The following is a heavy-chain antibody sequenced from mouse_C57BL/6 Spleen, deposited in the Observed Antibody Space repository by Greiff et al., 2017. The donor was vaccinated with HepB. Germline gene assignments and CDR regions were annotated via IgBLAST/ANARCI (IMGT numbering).Heavy chain of an antibody. J-gene: IGHJ2*01. CDR3: ARRAHYYGSSFDY. CDR2: ISSGSSTI. D-gene: IGHD1-1*01. CDR1: GFTFSDYG. V-gene: IGHV5-17*01. Sequence: EVQRVESGGGLVKPGGSLKLSCAASGFTFSDYGMHWVRQAPEKGLEWVAYISSGSSTIYYADTVKGRFTISRDNAKNTLFLQMTSLRSEDTAMYYCARRAHYYGSSFDYWGQGTTLTVSS.